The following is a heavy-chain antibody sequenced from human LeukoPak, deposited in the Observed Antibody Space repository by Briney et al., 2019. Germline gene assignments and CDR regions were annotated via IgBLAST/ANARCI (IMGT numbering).Heavy chain of an antibody. V-gene: IGHV3-30*02. Sequence: PGGSLRLSCAASGFTFSSYGMHWVRQAPGKGLEWVAFIRYDGSNKYYADSVKGRFTISRDNSKNTLYLQMNSLRAEDTAVYYCAKDLLYYYDSSGYYLDYWGQGTLVTVSS. D-gene: IGHD3-22*01. CDR3: AKDLLYYYDSSGYYLDY. CDR1: GFTFSSYG. CDR2: IRYDGSNK. J-gene: IGHJ4*02.